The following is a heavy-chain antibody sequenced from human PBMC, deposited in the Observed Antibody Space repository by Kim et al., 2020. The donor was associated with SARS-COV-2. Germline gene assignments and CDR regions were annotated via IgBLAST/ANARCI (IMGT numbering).Heavy chain of an antibody. CDR3: ARAYSSSWSTFDY. D-gene: IGHD6-13*01. V-gene: IGHV3-11*04. J-gene: IGHJ4*02. Sequence: YADSGKGRCTIAGDNAKDSLYLQMTSLRAEDTAVYYCARAYSSSWSTFDYWGQGTLVTVSS.